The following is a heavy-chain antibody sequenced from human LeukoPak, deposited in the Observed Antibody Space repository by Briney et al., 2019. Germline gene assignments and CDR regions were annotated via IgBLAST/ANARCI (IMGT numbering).Heavy chain of an antibody. CDR2: IYYSGST. CDR3: ARGLLWFSPREGIAVAGEDFDY. CDR1: GGSISSSSYY. D-gene: IGHD6-19*01. Sequence: SETLSLTCTVSGGSISSSSYYWGWIRQPPGKGLEWLGSIYYSGSTYYNPSLKSRVTISVDTSKNQFSLKLSSVTAADTAVYYCARGLLWFSPREGIAVAGEDFDYWGQGTLVTVSS. J-gene: IGHJ4*02. V-gene: IGHV4-39*07.